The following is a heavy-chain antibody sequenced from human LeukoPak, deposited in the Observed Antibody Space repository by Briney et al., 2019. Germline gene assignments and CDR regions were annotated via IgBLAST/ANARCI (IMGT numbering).Heavy chain of an antibody. CDR3: ARGSLAVAGTGFGY. J-gene: IGHJ4*02. CDR2: IYYRGDT. Sequence: PSETLSLTCSVSGGSMSGYYWSWIRQPPGKGLEWIGFIYYRGDTKYNPSLKSRVTILVDTSKNQFSLKLSSVTAADTAVYYCARGSLAVAGTGFGYWGQGTLVTVSS. D-gene: IGHD6-19*01. V-gene: IGHV4-59*01. CDR1: GGSMSGYY.